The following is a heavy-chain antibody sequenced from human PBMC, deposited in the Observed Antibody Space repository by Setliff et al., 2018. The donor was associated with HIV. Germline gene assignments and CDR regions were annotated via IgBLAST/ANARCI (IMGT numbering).Heavy chain of an antibody. D-gene: IGHD1-1*01. CDR3: ATSRWTWGPDGFDI. CDR1: EFSVSDKY. Sequence: GGSLRLSCAASEFSVSDKYMGWVRQAPGKGLEWVAVTYSVDTHYGDSVKGRFTISRDNSKNTLYLQMNSLRAEDTALYYCATSRWTWGPDGFDIWGQGTTVTVSS. V-gene: IGHV3-53*01. CDR2: TYSVDT. J-gene: IGHJ3*02.